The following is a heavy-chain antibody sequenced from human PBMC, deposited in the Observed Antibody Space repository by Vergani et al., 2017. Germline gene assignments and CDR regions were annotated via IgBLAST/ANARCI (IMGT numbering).Heavy chain of an antibody. Sequence: QVQLVQSGSEVRKPGASVKTSCQVSGYSLTEFTIHCVRQAPGKGLEWMGGFDLEHGEVTFAHHIQGRVTMTEDRSTDTAYMELSSLRPEDTALYYCVIVTDCYDRSGYYLDYWGQGTLVTVSS. V-gene: IGHV1-24*01. J-gene: IGHJ4*02. CDR1: GYSLTEFT. CDR3: VIVTDCYDRSGYYLDY. CDR2: FDLEHGEV. D-gene: IGHD3-22*01.